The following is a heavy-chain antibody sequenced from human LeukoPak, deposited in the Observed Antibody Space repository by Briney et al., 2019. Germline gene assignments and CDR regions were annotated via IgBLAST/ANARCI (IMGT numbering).Heavy chain of an antibody. CDR1: GGSISPYY. D-gene: IGHD5-12*01. J-gene: IGHJ4*02. CDR2: IYSSGSA. CDR3: ARMGEYSGYATH. V-gene: IGHV4-59*08. Sequence: SETLSLTCTASGGSISPYYWSWIRQPPGKGLEWICYIYSSGSANYNPSLKSRVTISVETSKNQFSLKLSSVTAADTAVYYCARMGEYSGYATHWGQGTLVTVSS.